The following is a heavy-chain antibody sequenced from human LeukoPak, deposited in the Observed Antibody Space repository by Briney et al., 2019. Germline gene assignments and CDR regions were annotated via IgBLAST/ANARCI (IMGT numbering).Heavy chain of an antibody. V-gene: IGHV4-39*07. CDR2: IFYTGST. J-gene: IGHJ3*02. D-gene: IGHD3-10*01. CDR1: SGSISTSNYY. CDR3: AKSNGYGLIDI. Sequence: SETLSLTCTVSSGSISTSNYYWGWVRQPPGEALEWIGNIFYTGSTYYSPSLKSRVTISLDTSRNQFSLRLNSVTAADTAVYYCAKSNGYGLIDIWDQGTMVTVSS.